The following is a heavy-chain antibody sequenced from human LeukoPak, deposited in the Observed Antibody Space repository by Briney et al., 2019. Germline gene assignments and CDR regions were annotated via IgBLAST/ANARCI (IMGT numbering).Heavy chain of an antibody. D-gene: IGHD6-19*01. J-gene: IGHJ4*02. Sequence: ASVKVSCKASGYTFTGHYIHWVRPAPGQGLEWVGFINPNSGGTNYAQKFQGRVTMTRDTSITTAYMELRRVTSDDTAVYYCARVGHTSGWDFDYWGQGTLVTVSS. V-gene: IGHV1-2*02. CDR3: ARVGHTSGWDFDY. CDR1: GYTFTGHY. CDR2: INPNSGGT.